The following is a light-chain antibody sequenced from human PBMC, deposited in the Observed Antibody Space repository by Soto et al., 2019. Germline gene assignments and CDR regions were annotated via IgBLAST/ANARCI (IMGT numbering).Light chain of an antibody. J-gene: IGKJ1*01. Sequence: DVQMTQSPSTLSASVGDRVTITCRASPNTNNWLAWHQQKPGKAPKVLIYEASNLESGVPSRFSGSGSGTEFTLTISSLQPDDFATYYCQPYDSYPWTFGQGTQVEVK. CDR3: QPYDSYPWT. CDR2: EAS. V-gene: IGKV1-5*01. CDR1: PNTNNW.